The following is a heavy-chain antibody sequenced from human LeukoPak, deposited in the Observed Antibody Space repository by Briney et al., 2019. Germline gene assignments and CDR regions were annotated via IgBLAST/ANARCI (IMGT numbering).Heavy chain of an antibody. CDR2: IYYSGST. J-gene: IGHJ3*02. V-gene: IGHV4-39*07. CDR3: ARPVKGGVVVNAFDI. Sequence: SETLSLTCTVSGGSISSSGYYWGWIRQPPGKGLEWIGSIYYSGSTYYNPSLKSRVTISVDTSKNQFSLKLSSVTAADTAVYYCARPVKGGVVVNAFDIWGQGTMVTVSS. CDR1: GGSISSSGYY. D-gene: IGHD2-21*01.